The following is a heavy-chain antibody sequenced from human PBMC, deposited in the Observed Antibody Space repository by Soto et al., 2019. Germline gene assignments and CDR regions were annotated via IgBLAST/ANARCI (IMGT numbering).Heavy chain of an antibody. D-gene: IGHD3-10*01. J-gene: IGHJ6*02. CDR2: ISWNSVSI. CDR3: AKDMENGYNPYYYYGMDV. Sequence: EVQLVESGGDLVQPGRSLRLSCAASGFNFNDYGMHWVRQAPGKGLEWVSSISWNSVSIGYADSVKGRFTNSRDNAKNSLYLQMNTLRAEDTALYYCAKDMENGYNPYYYYGMDVWGQGTTVTVSS. V-gene: IGHV3-9*01. CDR1: GFNFNDYG.